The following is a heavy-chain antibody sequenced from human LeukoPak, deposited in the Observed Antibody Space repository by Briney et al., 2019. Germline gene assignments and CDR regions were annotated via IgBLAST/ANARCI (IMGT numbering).Heavy chain of an antibody. J-gene: IGHJ4*02. V-gene: IGHV4-59*08. Sequence: PSETLSLTCSVSGGSIRSYYWSWIRQPPGKGLEWIGYIYYSGSTNYNPSLKSRVTISVDTSKNQFSLKLSSVTAADTAVYYCASTVRGVFDYWGQGTLVTVSS. CDR2: IYYSGST. CDR3: ASTVRGVFDY. CDR1: GGSIRSYY. D-gene: IGHD4-17*01.